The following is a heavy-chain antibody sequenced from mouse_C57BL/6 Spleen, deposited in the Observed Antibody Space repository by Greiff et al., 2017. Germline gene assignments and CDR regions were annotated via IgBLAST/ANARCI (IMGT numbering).Heavy chain of an antibody. Sequence: VQLQQSGAELVKPGASVKLSCKASGYTFTSYWMHWVKQRPGHGLEWIGMIHPNSGSTNYNEKFKSKSTLTVDKSSSTAYMQLSSLTSEDSAVYYCARGDLTTGGDYCDYWGQGTTLTVSS. CDR1: GYTFTSYW. V-gene: IGHV1-64*01. CDR3: ARGDLTTGGDYCDY. J-gene: IGHJ2*01. CDR2: IHPNSGST. D-gene: IGHD1-1*01.